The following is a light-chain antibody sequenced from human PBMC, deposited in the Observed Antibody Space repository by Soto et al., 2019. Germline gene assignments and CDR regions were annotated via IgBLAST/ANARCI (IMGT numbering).Light chain of an antibody. J-gene: IGKJ1*01. CDR3: QQYGSSQWT. CDR2: GAS. V-gene: IGKV3-20*01. CDR1: PSVGRNY. Sequence: ENVLTQSPGTPSLSPGERATLSCTASPSVGRNYLAWYQEKPGQAPRLLIYGASSRATGIPDRFSGSGSGTDFTLTISRLEPEDFAVYYCQQYGSSQWTFGQGTKVDIK.